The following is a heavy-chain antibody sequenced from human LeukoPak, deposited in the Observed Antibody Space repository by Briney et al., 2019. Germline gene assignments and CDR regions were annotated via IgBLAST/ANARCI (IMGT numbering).Heavy chain of an antibody. J-gene: IGHJ6*02. CDR1: GYTFTGYY. CDR2: INPNSGGT. Sequence: GASVKVSCKASGYTFTGYYMHWVRQAPGQGLEWMGWINPNSGGTNYAQKFQGRVTMTRDTSISTAYMELSRLRSDDTAVYYCAILAVAGNQLPVDGMDVWGQGTTVTVSS. V-gene: IGHV1-2*02. CDR3: AILAVAGNQLPVDGMDV. D-gene: IGHD6-19*01.